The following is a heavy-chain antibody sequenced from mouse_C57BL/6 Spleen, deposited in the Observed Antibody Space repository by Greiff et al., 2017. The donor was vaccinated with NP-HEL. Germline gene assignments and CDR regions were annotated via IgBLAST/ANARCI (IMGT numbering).Heavy chain of an antibody. J-gene: IGHJ2*01. D-gene: IGHD1-1*01. CDR3: ARFTTVVANDY. Sequence: QVQLKQPGAELVKPGASVKMSCKASGYTFTSYWITWVKQRPGQGLEWIGDIYPGSGSTNYNEKFKSKATLTVDTSSSTAYMQLSSLTSEDSAVYYCARFTTVVANDYWGQGTTLTVSS. V-gene: IGHV1-55*01. CDR1: GYTFTSYW. CDR2: IYPGSGST.